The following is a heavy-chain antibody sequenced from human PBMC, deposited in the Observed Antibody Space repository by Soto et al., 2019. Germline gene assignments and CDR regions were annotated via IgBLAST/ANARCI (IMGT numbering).Heavy chain of an antibody. J-gene: IGHJ4*02. CDR2: MNPNSGTT. CDR3: ARVACTGGRCYYDY. D-gene: IGHD2-8*02. V-gene: IGHV1-8*01. Sequence: QVQLVQSGAEVKKPGASVKVSCKASGYTFTSYDFNWVRQATGQGLEWLGWMNPNSGTTGYAQRFQGRVNMTRNTAISTAYMELSSLRSEDTAMYYCARVACTGGRCYYDYWGQGTLVTVSS. CDR1: GYTFTSYD.